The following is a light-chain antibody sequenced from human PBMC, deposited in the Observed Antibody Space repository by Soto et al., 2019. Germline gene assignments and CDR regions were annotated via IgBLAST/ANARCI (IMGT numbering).Light chain of an antibody. J-gene: IGKJ2*01. CDR1: ETIATD. V-gene: IGKV1-39*01. CDR2: GAS. CDR3: QHFYTFPHT. Sequence: DLRMTQSPSSLAASVGDRVTISCRARETIATDLKWYQQKPGRVPEDLIYGASRLQRGVPSRLTGSGYGIHCALTINDLQPADFATYYCQHFYTFPHTFGRAT.